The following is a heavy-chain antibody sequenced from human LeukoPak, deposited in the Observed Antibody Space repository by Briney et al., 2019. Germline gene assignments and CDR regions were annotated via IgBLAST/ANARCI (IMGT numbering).Heavy chain of an antibody. D-gene: IGHD3-22*01. CDR2: TSGSGGST. J-gene: IGHJ5*02. CDR3: AKDRDYYDSSGYPPYNWFDP. CDR1: GFTFSSYA. Sequence: GGSLRLSCAASGFTFSSYAMSWVRQAPGKGLEWVSATSGSGGSTYYADSVKGRFTISRDNSKNTLYLQMNSLRAEDTAVYYCAKDRDYYDSSGYPPYNWFDPWGQGTLVTVSS. V-gene: IGHV3-23*01.